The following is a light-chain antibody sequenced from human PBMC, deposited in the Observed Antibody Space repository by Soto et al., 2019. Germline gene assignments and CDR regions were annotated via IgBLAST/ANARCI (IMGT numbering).Light chain of an antibody. Sequence: DIQMTQSPSSLSAFVGDRVTITCRASQSISSYLNWYQQRPGKAPKLLIYAESTLQTGVPSRFSGSRSGTDFTFTISSLQPEDSATYYCQQSFNTPLTFGQGTRLQIK. CDR1: QSISSY. CDR3: QQSFNTPLT. J-gene: IGKJ5*01. V-gene: IGKV1-39*01. CDR2: AES.